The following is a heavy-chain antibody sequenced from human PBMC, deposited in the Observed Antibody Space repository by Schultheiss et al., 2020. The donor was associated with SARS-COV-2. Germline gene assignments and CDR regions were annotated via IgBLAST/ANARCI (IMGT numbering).Heavy chain of an antibody. CDR1: GFTFSSYA. D-gene: IGHD5-24*01. CDR2: ISSNGGST. Sequence: GGSLRLSCSASGFTFSSYAMHWVRQAPGKGLEYVSAISSNGGSTYYADSVKGRFTISRDNAKNSLYLQMNSLRAEDTAVYYCARDSPQMAFDYWGQGTLVTVSS. J-gene: IGHJ4*02. V-gene: IGHV3-64*04. CDR3: ARDSPQMAFDY.